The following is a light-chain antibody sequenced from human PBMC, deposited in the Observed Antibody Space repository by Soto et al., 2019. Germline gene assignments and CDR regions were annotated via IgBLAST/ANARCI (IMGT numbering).Light chain of an antibody. V-gene: IGKV3-15*01. CDR2: GAS. Sequence: EIVMTQSPATLSVSPGERATLSCRASQSVGSNLAWYQQKPGQAPRLLMYGASTRATGIPAGFSGSGSGAEFTLTISSLQSEDFAVYYCQQYNNRPPWTFGQGTKVEIK. CDR1: QSVGSN. CDR3: QQYNNRPPWT. J-gene: IGKJ1*01.